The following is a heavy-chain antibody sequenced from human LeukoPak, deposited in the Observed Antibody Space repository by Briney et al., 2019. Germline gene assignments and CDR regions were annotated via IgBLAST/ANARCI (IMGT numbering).Heavy chain of an antibody. CDR2: IYYSGST. J-gene: IGHJ4*02. CDR3: ATRGAIAAARTVDY. V-gene: IGHV4-59*01. CDR1: GGSISSCY. D-gene: IGHD6-13*01. Sequence: SETLSLTCTVSGGSISSCYWSWIRQPPGKGLEWIGYIYYSGSTNYNPSLKSRVTISVDTSKNQFSLKLSSVTAADTAVYYCATRGAIAAARTVDYWGQGTLVTVSS.